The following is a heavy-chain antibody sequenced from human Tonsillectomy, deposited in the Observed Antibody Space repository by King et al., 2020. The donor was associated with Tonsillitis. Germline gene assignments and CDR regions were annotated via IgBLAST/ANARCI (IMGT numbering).Heavy chain of an antibody. CDR2: IFSNDEK. CDR1: GFSLNNPRMG. CDR3: ARIRGARYLEWHYYMDV. J-gene: IGHJ6*03. D-gene: IGHD3-3*01. Sequence: VTLKESGPVLVKPTETLTLTCTVSGFSLNNPRMGVSWICQPPGKALEWLAHIFSNDEKSYSTSLKNRLTISKDTSKSQVVLAMTNVDPVDTATYYCARIRGARYLEWHYYMDVWGNGTTVTVSS. V-gene: IGHV2-26*01.